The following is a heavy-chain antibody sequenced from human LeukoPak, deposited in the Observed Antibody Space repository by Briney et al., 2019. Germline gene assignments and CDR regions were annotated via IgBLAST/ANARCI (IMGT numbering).Heavy chain of an antibody. D-gene: IGHD3-22*01. Sequence: SETLSLTCTVSGGSISSYYWSWIRQPPGKGLEWIGYIYYSGSTNYNPSLKSRVTISVDTSKNQFSLKLSSVTAADTAVYYCAREQRYYDSSGYYHDAFDIWGQGTMVTVSS. V-gene: IGHV4-59*01. CDR1: GGSISSYY. J-gene: IGHJ3*02. CDR2: IYYSGST. CDR3: AREQRYYDSSGYYHDAFDI.